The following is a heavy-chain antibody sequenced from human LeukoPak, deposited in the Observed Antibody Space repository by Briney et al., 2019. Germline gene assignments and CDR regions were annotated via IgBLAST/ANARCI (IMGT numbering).Heavy chain of an antibody. CDR3: AKYGDYGKGDDYFDY. D-gene: IGHD4-17*01. J-gene: IGHJ4*02. CDR1: GGPISSYY. Sequence: SETLSLTCTVSGGPISSYYWSWIRQPPGKGLEWIGYIYYGGSTNYNPSLKSRVTISVDTSKNQFSLKLSSVTAADTAVYYCAKYGDYGKGDDYFDYWGQGTLVTVSS. V-gene: IGHV4-59*08. CDR2: IYYGGST.